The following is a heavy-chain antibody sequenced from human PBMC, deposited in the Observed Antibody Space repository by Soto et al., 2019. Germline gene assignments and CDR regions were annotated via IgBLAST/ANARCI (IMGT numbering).Heavy chain of an antibody. CDR1: GGSISSHY. CDR3: ARGMYSSGWRYYYYYGMDV. Sequence: PSETLSLTCTVSGGSISSHYWSWVRQAPGKGLEWIGHIYYRGSTTYNPSLRSRSTISVDKSKNQFSLKLSSVTAADTAVYYCARGMYSSGWRYYYYYGMDVWGQGTTVTVSS. J-gene: IGHJ6*02. CDR2: IYYRGST. D-gene: IGHD6-19*01. V-gene: IGHV4-59*11.